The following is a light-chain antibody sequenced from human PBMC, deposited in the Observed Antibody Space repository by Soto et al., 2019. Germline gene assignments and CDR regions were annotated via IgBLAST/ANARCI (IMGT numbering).Light chain of an antibody. CDR1: QSVGSN. J-gene: IGKJ2*01. V-gene: IGKV3-15*01. CDR3: QQYHPWTG. CDR2: GAS. Sequence: EIVMTQFLATLSLSPGERTTLSCRASQSVGSNLDWYQQKPGQGPRLLIYGASTSATGIPVRFSGSGYGTEFPLTVNSLRFEGFVVYYCQQYHPWTGFGQGTKLE.